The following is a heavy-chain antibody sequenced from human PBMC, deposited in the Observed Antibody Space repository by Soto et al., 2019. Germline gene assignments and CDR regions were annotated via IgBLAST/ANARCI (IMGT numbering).Heavy chain of an antibody. Sequence: SETLSLTCTVSGGSISSSSYYWGWIRQPPGKGLEWIGSIYYSGSTYYNPSLKSRVTISVDTSKNQFSLKLSSVTAADTAVYYCARHSWGYSSGWYPTWFDPWGQGTLVTVSS. CDR1: GGSISSSSYY. CDR2: IYYSGST. D-gene: IGHD6-19*01. V-gene: IGHV4-39*01. CDR3: ARHSWGYSSGWYPTWFDP. J-gene: IGHJ5*02.